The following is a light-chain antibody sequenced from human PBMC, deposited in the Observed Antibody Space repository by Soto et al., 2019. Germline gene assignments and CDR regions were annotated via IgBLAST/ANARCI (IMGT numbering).Light chain of an antibody. J-gene: IGKJ5*01. CDR1: QTIRRNY. Sequence: LTQSPGTLSLSPVERATLACRGSQTIRRNYLAWYQQKLGQAPRLLIYDASRRATGIPDRFSGSGSGTDFTLTISRLEPEDFAVYFCQQYDSSPPITFGQGTRLEIK. CDR3: QQYDSSPPIT. CDR2: DAS. V-gene: IGKV3-20*01.